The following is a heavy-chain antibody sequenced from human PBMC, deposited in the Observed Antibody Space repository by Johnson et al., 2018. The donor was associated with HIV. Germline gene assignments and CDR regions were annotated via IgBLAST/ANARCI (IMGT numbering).Heavy chain of an antibody. CDR2: ISYDGNNT. CDR1: GFTLSNNA. V-gene: IGHV3-30-3*01. CDR3: ARAAIAYYNFWSGYSDAFDI. D-gene: IGHD3-3*01. Sequence: QMLLVESGGGVVQPGRSLRLSCVASGFTLSNNAMHWVRQAPGKGLEWVAVISYDGNNTYYADSVKGRFNISRDDSKNTLYLQMNSLRAEDTAVYYCARAAIAYYNFWSGYSDAFDIWGQGTMVTVSS. J-gene: IGHJ3*02.